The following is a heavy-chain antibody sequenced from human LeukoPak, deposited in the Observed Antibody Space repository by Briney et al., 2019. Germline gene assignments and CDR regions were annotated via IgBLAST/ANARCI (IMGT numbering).Heavy chain of an antibody. Sequence: PGGSLRLSCAASGFTFSSYGMSWVRQAPGKGLEWVSAISGSGDSTYYADSVKGRFTISRDNSKNTLYLQMNSLRAEDTAVYYCARGKTGSYYSRSYYMDVWGKGTTVTISS. D-gene: IGHD3-10*01. CDR1: GFTFSSYG. CDR2: ISGSGDST. CDR3: ARGKTGSYYSRSYYMDV. J-gene: IGHJ6*03. V-gene: IGHV3-23*01.